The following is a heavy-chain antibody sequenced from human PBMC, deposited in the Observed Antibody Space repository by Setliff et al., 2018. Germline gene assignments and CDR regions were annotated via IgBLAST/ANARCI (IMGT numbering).Heavy chain of an antibody. V-gene: IGHV4-38-2*01. Sequence: SETLSLTCAVSGHSIDSDSYWGWIRQSPGKGLEWIGSLYRTANTYYNPAVRSRVTISPDTSKNQFSLKLTSVTAADTAVYYCARQAHDLKGGTTLFYWFDPWGQGTLVTVSS. J-gene: IGHJ5*02. CDR3: ARQAHDLKGGTTLFYWFDP. CDR1: GHSIDSDSY. D-gene: IGHD1-26*01. CDR2: LYRTANT.